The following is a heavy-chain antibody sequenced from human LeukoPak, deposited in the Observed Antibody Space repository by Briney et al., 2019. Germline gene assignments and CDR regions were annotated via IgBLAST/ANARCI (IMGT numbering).Heavy chain of an antibody. CDR2: INPNSGGT. CDR3: ARGRCDCSSTSCLLEWFC. D-gene: IGHD2-2*01. V-gene: IGHV1-2*02. J-gene: IGHJ4*02. CDR1: GYTFTGYY. Sequence: ASVKVSCKASGYTFTGYYMHWVRQAPVQGLEWMGWINPNSGGTNYAQKFQGRVTMTRDTSISTAYMELSRLRSDGTAVYYCARGRCDCSSTSCLLEWFCWGQGTLVTVSS.